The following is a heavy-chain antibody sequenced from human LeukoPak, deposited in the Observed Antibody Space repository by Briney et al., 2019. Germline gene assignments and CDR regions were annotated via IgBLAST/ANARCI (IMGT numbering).Heavy chain of an antibody. CDR1: GGSFSGYY. V-gene: IGHV4-34*01. CDR2: INHSGST. J-gene: IGHJ6*02. CDR3: ARPPRPYGMDV. Sequence: SETLSLTCAVYGGSFSGYYWSWIRQPPGKGLEWIGEINHSGSTNYNPSLKSRVTISVDTSKNQFSLKLSPVTAADTAVYYCARPPRPYGMDVWGQGTTVTVSS.